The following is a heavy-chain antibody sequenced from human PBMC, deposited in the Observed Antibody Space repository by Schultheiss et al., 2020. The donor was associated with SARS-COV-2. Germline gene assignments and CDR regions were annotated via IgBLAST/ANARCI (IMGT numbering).Heavy chain of an antibody. CDR1: GGSISSYY. CDR3: ARVVFSRIPYYYYMDV. D-gene: IGHD3-3*01. J-gene: IGHJ6*03. V-gene: IGHV4-34*01. CDR2: INHSGST. Sequence: SETLSLTCTVSGGSISSYYWGWIRQPPGKGLEWIGEINHSGSTNYNPSLKSRVTISVDTSKNQFSLKLSSVTAADTAVYYCARVVFSRIPYYYYMDVWGKGTTVTVSS.